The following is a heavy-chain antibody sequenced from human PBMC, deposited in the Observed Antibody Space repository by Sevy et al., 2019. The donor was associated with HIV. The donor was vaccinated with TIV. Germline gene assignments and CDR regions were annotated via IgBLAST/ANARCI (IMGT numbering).Heavy chain of an antibody. V-gene: IGHV3-9*01. Sequence: GGSLRLSCAVSGFICEDFAMHWVRQVPGRGLEWVAHITWNSGNIDYAGSVKGRFTISRDNAKRLLYLEMNSLTGEDTAFYYCAKGRKAGSSATYFDSWGKGTMVTVSS. J-gene: IGHJ4*02. D-gene: IGHD6-19*01. CDR1: GFICEDFA. CDR3: AKGRKAGSSATYFDS. CDR2: ITWNSGNI.